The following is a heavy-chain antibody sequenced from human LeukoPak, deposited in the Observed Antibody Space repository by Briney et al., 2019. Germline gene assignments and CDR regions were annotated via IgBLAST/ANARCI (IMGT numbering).Heavy chain of an antibody. CDR3: AKDRVCSGGSCYFDY. J-gene: IGHJ4*02. D-gene: IGHD2-15*01. CDR2: ISGGGGGT. Sequence: PGGSLRLSCAASGFTFSSLAMTWVRQAPGKGLEWVSGISGGGGGTSYADSVKGRFTISRDNSQSTLYLQMNSLRAEDTAVYYCAKDRVCSGGSCYFDYWGQGTLVTVSS. CDR1: GFTFSSLA. V-gene: IGHV3-23*01.